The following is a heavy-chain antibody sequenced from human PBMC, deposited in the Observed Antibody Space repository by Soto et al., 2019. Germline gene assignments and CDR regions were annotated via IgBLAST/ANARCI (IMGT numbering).Heavy chain of an antibody. Sequence: PGGSLRLTCAPSGFTFSSYSMNWVRQAPGKGLEWVSYISSSSSTIYYADSVKGRFTISRDNAKNSLYLQMNSPGDEDTVVYYFAIDMNDYVWGSYRPYDAFDIWGKWTMVTL. V-gene: IGHV3-48*02. CDR1: GFTFSSYS. CDR2: ISSSSSTI. J-gene: IGHJ3*02. D-gene: IGHD3-16*02. CDR3: AIDMNDYVWGSYRPYDAFDI.